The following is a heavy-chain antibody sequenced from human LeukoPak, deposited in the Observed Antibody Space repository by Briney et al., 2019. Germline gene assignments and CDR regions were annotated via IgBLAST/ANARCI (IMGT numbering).Heavy chain of an antibody. Sequence: ASVKVSCKASGYTFTSYDINWVRPATGQGLEWMGWMNPNSGNTGYAQKFQGRVTMTRNTSISTAYMELSSLRSEDTAVYYCARQLWFGEASDWFDPWGQGTLVTVSS. V-gene: IGHV1-8*01. CDR1: GYTFTSYD. CDR3: ARQLWFGEASDWFDP. CDR2: MNPNSGNT. J-gene: IGHJ5*02. D-gene: IGHD3-10*01.